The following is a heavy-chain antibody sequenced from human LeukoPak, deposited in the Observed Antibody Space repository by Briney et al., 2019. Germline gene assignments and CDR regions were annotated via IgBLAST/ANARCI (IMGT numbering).Heavy chain of an antibody. D-gene: IGHD6-13*01. J-gene: IGHJ4*02. V-gene: IGHV4-59*01. Sequence: PSETLSLTCTVSGGSISSYYWSWIRQPPGKGLEWIGYIYYSGSTNYNPSLKSRVTISVDTSKNQFSLKLSSVTAADTAVYYCARYTRYSSSWYFGYWGQGTLVTVSS. CDR1: GGSISSYY. CDR3: ARYTRYSSSWYFGY. CDR2: IYYSGST.